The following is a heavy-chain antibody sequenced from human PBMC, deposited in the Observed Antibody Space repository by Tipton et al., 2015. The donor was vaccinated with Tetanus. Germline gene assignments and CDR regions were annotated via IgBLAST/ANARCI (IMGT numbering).Heavy chain of an antibody. Sequence: TLSLTCTVYGGSFSAYYWSWIRKSQGKGLEWIGEINHSGSTTYSPYFKSRVTISVDTPKNQFSLKLTSLTVADTAVYYCASGSSLDYWGQGALVIVSS. J-gene: IGHJ4*02. CDR1: GGSFSAYY. CDR3: ASGSSLDY. CDR2: INHSGST. V-gene: IGHV4-34*01.